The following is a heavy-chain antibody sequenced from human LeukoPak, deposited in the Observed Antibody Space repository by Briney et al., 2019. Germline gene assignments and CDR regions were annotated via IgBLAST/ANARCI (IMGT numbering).Heavy chain of an antibody. Sequence: PGGSLRLSCAASGFTFSSYSMNWVRQAPGKGREWVANIKQDGSEKYYVDSVKGRFTISRDNAKNSLYLQMNSLRAEDTAVYYCARDYLSSSWYDYYYMDVWGKGTTVTVSS. V-gene: IGHV3-7*01. CDR3: ARDYLSSSWYDYYYMDV. J-gene: IGHJ6*03. CDR2: IKQDGSEK. D-gene: IGHD6-13*01. CDR1: GFTFSSYS.